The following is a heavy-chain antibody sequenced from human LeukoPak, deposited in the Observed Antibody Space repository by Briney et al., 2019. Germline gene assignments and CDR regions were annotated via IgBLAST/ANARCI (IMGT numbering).Heavy chain of an antibody. J-gene: IGHJ6*03. Sequence: ASVKVSCKASGYTFTRYDLNWVRQATGQGLEWRVWMNPNSGNTGYAPKFQGRVTMTRNTSISTAYMELSSLRSEDTAVYYCARKGPANYYYYYMDVWGKGTSVTVSS. D-gene: IGHD2-2*01. V-gene: IGHV1-8*01. CDR3: ARKGPANYYYYYMDV. CDR1: GYTFTRYD. CDR2: MNPNSGNT.